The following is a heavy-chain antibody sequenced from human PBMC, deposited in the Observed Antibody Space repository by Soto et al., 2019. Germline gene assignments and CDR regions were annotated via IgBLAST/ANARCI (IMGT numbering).Heavy chain of an antibody. J-gene: IGHJ6*02. D-gene: IGHD1-1*01. Sequence: QVQLVQSGAEVKKPGSSVKVSCKASGGTFSSYAISWVRQAPGQGLEWMGGIIPIFGTANYAQKFQGRVTMTADESTRTATRERRSLRAEDPAVFYGAGGNWTLLKGPGDYGMAVWGQGTTVTVSS. CDR3: AGGNWTLLKGPGDYGMAV. CDR2: IIPIFGTA. V-gene: IGHV1-69*01. CDR1: GGTFSSYA.